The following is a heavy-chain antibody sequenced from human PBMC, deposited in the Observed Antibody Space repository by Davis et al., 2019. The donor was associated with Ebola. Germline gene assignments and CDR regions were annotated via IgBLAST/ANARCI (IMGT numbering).Heavy chain of an antibody. CDR1: GFTFSDYY. CDR3: AREYTDMHSNLYYSGPFDY. V-gene: IGHV3-11*06. D-gene: IGHD3-10*01. CDR2: ISTTSSYT. J-gene: IGHJ4*02. Sequence: PSETLSLTCAASGFTFSDYYMSWIRQAPGKGLEWVSYISTTSSYTNYADSVKGRFTISRDNAKNSLYLQMNNLRAKYTAVYYCAREYTDMHSNLYYSGPFDYWGRGTLVTVSS.